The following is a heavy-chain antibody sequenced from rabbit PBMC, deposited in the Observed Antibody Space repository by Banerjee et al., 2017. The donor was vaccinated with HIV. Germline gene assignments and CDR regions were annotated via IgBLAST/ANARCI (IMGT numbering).Heavy chain of an antibody. Sequence: QSLEESGGGLVQPEGSLALTCKASGFDFSSYYMSWVRQAPGKGLEWIGIIYASEGSADYANWVNGQFTISSDNAQNTVDLQMTSLTAADTASYFCARDLAGVIGWNFNFWGPGTLVTVS. CDR1: GFDFSSYY. V-gene: IGHV1S7*01. CDR3: ARDLAGVIGWNFNF. D-gene: IGHD4-1*01. CDR2: IYASEGSA. J-gene: IGHJ4*01.